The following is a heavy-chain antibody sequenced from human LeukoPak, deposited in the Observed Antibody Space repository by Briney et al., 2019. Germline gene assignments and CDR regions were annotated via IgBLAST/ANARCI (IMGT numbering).Heavy chain of an antibody. V-gene: IGHV4-30-4*08. CDR3: ARDQGSAVAGFDY. D-gene: IGHD6-19*01. J-gene: IGHJ4*02. Sequence: SETLSLTCTVSGGSISSGDYYWSWIRQPPGKGLEWIGYIYYSGSTYYNPSLKSRVTISVGTSKNQFSLKLSSVTAADTAVYYCARDQGSAVAGFDYWGQGTLVTVSS. CDR2: IYYSGST. CDR1: GGSISSGDYY.